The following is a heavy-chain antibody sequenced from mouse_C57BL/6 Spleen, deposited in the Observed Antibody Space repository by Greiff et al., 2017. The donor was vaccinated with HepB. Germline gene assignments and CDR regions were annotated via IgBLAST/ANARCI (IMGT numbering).Heavy chain of an antibody. CDR2: ISYDGSN. J-gene: IGHJ2*01. CDR1: GYSITSGYY. Sequence: EVKLMESGPGLVKPSQSLSLTCSVTGYSITSGYYWNWIRQFPGNKLEWMGYISYDGSNNYNPSLKNRISITRDTSKNQFFLKLNSVTTEDTATYYCARDPLYYDYDEALWGQGTTLTVSS. D-gene: IGHD2-4*01. V-gene: IGHV3-6*01. CDR3: ARDPLYYDYDEAL.